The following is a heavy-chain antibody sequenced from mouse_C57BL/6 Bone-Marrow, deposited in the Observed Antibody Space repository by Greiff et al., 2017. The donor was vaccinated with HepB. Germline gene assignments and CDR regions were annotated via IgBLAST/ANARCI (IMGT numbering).Heavy chain of an antibody. CDR3: ARSRGSPFDY. Sequence: QSCKASGYTFTSYWMQWVKQRPGQGLEWIGEIDPSDSYTNYNQKFKGKATLTVDTSSSTAYMQLSSLTSEDSAVYYCARSRGSPFDYWGQGTTLTVSS. CDR2: IDPSDSYT. V-gene: IGHV1-50*01. CDR1: GYTFTSYW. J-gene: IGHJ2*01.